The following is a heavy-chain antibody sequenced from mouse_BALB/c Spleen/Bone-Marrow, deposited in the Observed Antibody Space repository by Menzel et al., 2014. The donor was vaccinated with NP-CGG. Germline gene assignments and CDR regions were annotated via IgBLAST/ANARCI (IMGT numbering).Heavy chain of an antibody. Sequence: EVKLVESGGGLVQPGGSLKLSCATPGFTFSDYYMYWVRQTPEKRLEWVAYISNGGGSTYYPDTVKGRFTISRDNAKNTLYLQMSRLKSEDTAMYYCARNAFYRGYAMDYWGQGTSVTVSS. V-gene: IGHV5-12*02. D-gene: IGHD2-12*01. CDR3: ARNAFYRGYAMDY. CDR2: ISNGGGST. CDR1: GFTFSDYY. J-gene: IGHJ4*01.